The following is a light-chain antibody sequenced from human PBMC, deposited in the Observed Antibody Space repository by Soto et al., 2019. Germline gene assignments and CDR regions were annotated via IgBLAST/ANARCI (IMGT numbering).Light chain of an antibody. CDR2: DVS. CDR3: SSYTSSSSVV. V-gene: IGLV2-14*01. Sequence: QSALPQPASVSGSPGQSITISCTGTSSDVGGYNYVSWYQQHPGKAPKLMIYDVSNRPSGVSNRFSGSKSGNTASLTISGLQAEDEADSYCSSYTSSSSVVFGGGTKLTVL. CDR1: SSDVGGYNY. J-gene: IGLJ2*01.